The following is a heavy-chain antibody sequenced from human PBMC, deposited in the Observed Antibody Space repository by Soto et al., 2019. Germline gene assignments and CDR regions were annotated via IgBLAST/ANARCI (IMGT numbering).Heavy chain of an antibody. CDR3: ARSIAVAGTDYYYGMDV. CDR1: GGSFSGYY. D-gene: IGHD6-19*01. J-gene: IGHJ6*02. CDR2: INHSGST. V-gene: IGHV4-34*01. Sequence: PSETLSLTCAVYGGSFSGYYWSWIRQPPGKGLEWIGEINHSGSTNYNPSLKSRVTISVDTSKNQFSLKLSSVTAADTAVYYCARSIAVAGTDYYYGMDVWGQGTTVTVSS.